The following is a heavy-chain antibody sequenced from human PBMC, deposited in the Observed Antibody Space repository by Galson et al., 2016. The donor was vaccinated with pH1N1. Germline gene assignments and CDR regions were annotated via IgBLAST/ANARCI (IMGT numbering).Heavy chain of an antibody. CDR2: INPNSGGT. CDR3: ATGSGNSWFDP. J-gene: IGHJ5*02. D-gene: IGHD3-10*01. CDR1: GYTLIVHY. V-gene: IGHV1-2*02. Sequence: SVKVSCKASGYTLIVHYMHWVRQAPGHGLERMGWINPNSGGTHYAQNFQGRVTLTRDTSINTAYMELSSLTSDDTAVYYCATGSGNSWFDPWGQGTLVTVSS.